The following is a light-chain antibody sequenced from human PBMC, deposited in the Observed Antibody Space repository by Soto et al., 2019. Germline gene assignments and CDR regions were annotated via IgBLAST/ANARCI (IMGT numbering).Light chain of an antibody. Sequence: QSALTQPPSASGSPGQSVTISCTGTSSDVGGYNYVSWYQQYPGKAPKVMIFEVSKRPSGVPDRFSGSKSGNTASLTVSGLQAEDEADYYCLSYAGFNVVFGGGTKLTVL. CDR1: SSDVGGYNY. CDR3: LSYAGFNVV. J-gene: IGLJ2*01. CDR2: EVS. V-gene: IGLV2-8*01.